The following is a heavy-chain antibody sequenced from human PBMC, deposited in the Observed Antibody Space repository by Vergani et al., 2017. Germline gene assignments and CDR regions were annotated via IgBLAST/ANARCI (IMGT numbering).Heavy chain of an antibody. CDR3: ARAISIAARRDAFDI. CDR1: GYTFTSYY. Sequence: QVPLVQSGAEVKKPGASVKVSCKASGYTFTSYYMHWVRQAPGQGLEWMGIINPSGGSTSYAQKFQGRVTMTRDTSTSTVYMELSSLRSEDTAVYYCARAISIAARRDAFDIWGQGTMVTVSS. V-gene: IGHV1-46*01. D-gene: IGHD6-6*01. CDR2: INPSGGST. J-gene: IGHJ3*02.